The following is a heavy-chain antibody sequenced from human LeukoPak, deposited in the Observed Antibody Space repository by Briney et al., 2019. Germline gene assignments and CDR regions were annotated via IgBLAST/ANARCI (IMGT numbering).Heavy chain of an antibody. CDR2: INHSGST. Sequence: SETLSLTCAVYGGSFSGYYWSWIRQPPGKGLEWIGEINHSGSTNYNPSLKSRVTISVDTSKNQFSLKLSSVTAADTAVYYCARAWLVRDLDYWGQGTLVTVSS. J-gene: IGHJ4*02. CDR1: GGSFSGYY. V-gene: IGHV4-34*01. D-gene: IGHD6-19*01. CDR3: ARAWLVRDLDY.